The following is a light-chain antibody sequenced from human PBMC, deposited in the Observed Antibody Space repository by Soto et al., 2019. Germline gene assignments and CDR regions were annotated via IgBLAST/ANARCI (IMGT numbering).Light chain of an antibody. CDR2: AAS. CDR3: QQSYSTLT. CDR1: QSISSY. V-gene: IGKV1-39*01. J-gene: IGKJ3*01. Sequence: DIQMTQSPSSLSASVGDRVTITCRASQSISSYLNWYQQKPGKAPKLLIYAASSLQSGVPSRFSGRGSGTDFTITISSLQPEDFATYYCQQSYSTLTFGPGTKVDIK.